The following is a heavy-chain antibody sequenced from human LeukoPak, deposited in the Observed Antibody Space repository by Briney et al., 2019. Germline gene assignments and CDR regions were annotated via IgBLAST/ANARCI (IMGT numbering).Heavy chain of an antibody. J-gene: IGHJ4*02. V-gene: IGHV4-39*07. Sequence: SETLSLTCTVSGDSINNNNYYWGWIRQPPGEGLEWIGNIYYNGRTYYSPSLKSRGTISVDTSNNQFSLKLSSVTAADTAVYYCARSYDIPYYFDYWGQGTLVTVSS. D-gene: IGHD3-9*01. CDR2: IYYNGRT. CDR1: GDSINNNNYY. CDR3: ARSYDIPYYFDY.